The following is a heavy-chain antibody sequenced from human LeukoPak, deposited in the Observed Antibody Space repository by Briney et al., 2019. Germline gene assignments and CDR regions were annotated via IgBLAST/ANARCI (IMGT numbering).Heavy chain of an antibody. J-gene: IGHJ4*02. CDR1: GYTFTSHG. CDR3: ARVRDYLFDY. D-gene: IGHD2/OR15-2a*01. CDR2: IRPSTGDT. V-gene: IGHV1-18*01. Sequence: ASVKVSCKASGYTFTSHGISWVRQAPGQGLEWMGWIRPSTGDTDYALDLQGRVTLTTDTSTSTAYMELRSLRSDDTAVYYCARVRDYLFDYWGQGTLVTVSS.